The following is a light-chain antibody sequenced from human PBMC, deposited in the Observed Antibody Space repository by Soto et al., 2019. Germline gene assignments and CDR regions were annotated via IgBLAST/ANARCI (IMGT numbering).Light chain of an antibody. Sequence: PGGRIPLSFSASQYINTRLAWYQQKLGQAPRLLIYGASTRATGIPARFSGSGSGTDFTLTISRLEPEDFAVYYCQQYGSSGTFGQGTKVDIK. V-gene: IGKV3-20*01. J-gene: IGKJ1*01. CDR2: GAS. CDR3: QQYGSSGT. CDR1: QYINTR.